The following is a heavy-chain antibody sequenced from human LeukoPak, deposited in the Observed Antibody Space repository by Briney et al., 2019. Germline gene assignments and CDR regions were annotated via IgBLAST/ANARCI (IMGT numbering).Heavy chain of an antibody. CDR1: GYTFTSYA. CDR3: ARDRLSSGWLAYFQH. V-gene: IGHV1-3*03. D-gene: IGHD6-19*01. CDR2: INAGNGNT. J-gene: IGHJ1*01. Sequence: ASVKVSCKASGYTFTSYAMHWVRQAPGQRLEWMGWINAGNGNTKYSQEFQGRVTITRDTSASTGYIELSSLRSEDMAVYYCARDRLSSGWLAYFQHWGQGTLVTVSS.